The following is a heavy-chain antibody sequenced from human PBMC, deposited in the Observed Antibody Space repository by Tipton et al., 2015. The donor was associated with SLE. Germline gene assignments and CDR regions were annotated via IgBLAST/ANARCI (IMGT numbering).Heavy chain of an antibody. CDR2: INSDGSST. J-gene: IGHJ6*02. V-gene: IGHV3-74*01. CDR3: AKDGARGYYYYGMDV. Sequence: SLRLSCAASGFTFSSYWMYWVRQAPGKGPVWVSRINSDGSSTTYADSVKGRFTTSRDNAKNTLFLQMNSLGAEDTAVYYCAKDGARGYYYYGMDVWGQGTTVTVSS. D-gene: IGHD3-16*01. CDR1: GFTFSSYW.